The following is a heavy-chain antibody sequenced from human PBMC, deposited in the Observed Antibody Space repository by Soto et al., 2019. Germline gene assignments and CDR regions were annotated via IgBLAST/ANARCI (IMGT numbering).Heavy chain of an antibody. CDR2: LYNGGGT. CDR3: ASGTSVTYDPQYYAMDV. V-gene: IGHV4-39*01. D-gene: IGHD4-17*01. J-gene: IGHJ6*02. CDR1: GGSVTSSSYY. Sequence: QLQLQESGPGLVKPSETLSLICSVSGGSVTSSSYYWGWVRQPPGKGLEWIGSLYNGGGTYYNPSLKGRVTMSVDTSKSQGSLKLSSGTAPDTAMYYCASGTSVTYDPQYYAMDVWGQGTTVTVSS.